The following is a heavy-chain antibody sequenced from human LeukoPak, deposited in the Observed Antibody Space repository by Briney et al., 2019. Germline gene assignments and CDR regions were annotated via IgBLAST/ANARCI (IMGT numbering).Heavy chain of an antibody. D-gene: IGHD3-3*01. J-gene: IGHJ4*02. CDR1: GFTVSSNY. Sequence: AGGSLRLSCAASGFTVSSNYMSWVRQAPGKGLEWVSAISGSGGSTYYADSVKGRFTISRDNSKNTLYLQMNSLGAEDTAVYYCATTIFGVVKPADYWGQGTLVTVSS. CDR3: ATTIFGVVKPADY. CDR2: ISGSGGST. V-gene: IGHV3-23*01.